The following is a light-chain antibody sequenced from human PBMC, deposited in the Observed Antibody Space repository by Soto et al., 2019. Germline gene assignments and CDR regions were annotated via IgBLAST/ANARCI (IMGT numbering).Light chain of an antibody. CDR3: QQYGSSPIT. CDR1: QSVSSSY. J-gene: IGKJ5*01. CDR2: GAS. Sequence: EIVLTQSXXTXXXXPXXXAXXSFXASQSVSSSYLAWYQQKPGQAPRLLIYGASSRATGIPDRFSGSGSGTDFTLTISRLEPEDFAVYYCQQYGSSPITFGQGTRLEIK. V-gene: IGKV3-20*01.